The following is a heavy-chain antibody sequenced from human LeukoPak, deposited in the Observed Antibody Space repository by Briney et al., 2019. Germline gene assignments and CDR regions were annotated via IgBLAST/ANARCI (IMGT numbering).Heavy chain of an antibody. D-gene: IGHD4-23*01. V-gene: IGHV3-23*01. Sequence: SGGSLRLSCAASGFTSSPYYMTWVRQAPGKGLEWVSSMRSSGGSTYYADSVKGRFTISRDNSKNTLYLQMNSLRAEDTAVYYCARAYAGTLFFWGQGTLVTVSS. CDR1: GFTSSPYY. J-gene: IGHJ4*02. CDR3: ARAYAGTLFF. CDR2: MRSSGGST.